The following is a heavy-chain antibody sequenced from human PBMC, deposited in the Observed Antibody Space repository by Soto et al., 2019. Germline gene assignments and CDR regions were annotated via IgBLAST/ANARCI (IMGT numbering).Heavy chain of an antibody. Sequence: GGSLRLSCAASGFTFSSYGMHWVRQAPGKGLEWVAVIWYDGSNKYYADSVKGRFTISRGNSKNTLYLQMNSLRAEDTAVYYCARDVDGYKNYFDYWGQGTLVTVSS. CDR2: IWYDGSNK. D-gene: IGHD5-12*01. J-gene: IGHJ4*02. V-gene: IGHV3-33*01. CDR1: GFTFSSYG. CDR3: ARDVDGYKNYFDY.